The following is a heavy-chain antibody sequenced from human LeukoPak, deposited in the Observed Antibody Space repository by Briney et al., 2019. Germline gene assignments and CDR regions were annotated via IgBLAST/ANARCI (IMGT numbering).Heavy chain of an antibody. V-gene: IGHV1-69*04. CDR3: ARAQTNYYYYYGMDV. J-gene: IGHJ6*02. Sequence: GASVKLSCKASGGTFSSYAISWVRQAPGQGLEWMGRIIPILGIANYAQKFQGRVTITADKSTSTAYMELSSLRSEDTAVYYCARAQTNYYYYYGMDVWGQGTTVTVSS. CDR2: IIPILGIA. D-gene: IGHD4-11*01. CDR1: GGTFSSYA.